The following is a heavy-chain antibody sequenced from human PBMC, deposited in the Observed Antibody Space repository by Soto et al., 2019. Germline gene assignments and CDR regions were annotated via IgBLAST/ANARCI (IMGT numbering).Heavy chain of an antibody. D-gene: IGHD6-19*01. CDR2: IDTSDSYT. CDR3: ARLDGSLHSSGWTTYDS. CDR1: GYSFTSYW. Sequence: GESLKISCKGSGYSFTSYWISWVRQMPGKGLEWMGRIDTSDSYTNYSPSFQGHVTISADKSISTAYLQWSSLKASATAMYYCARLDGSLHSSGWTTYDSWGQGTLVTVS. V-gene: IGHV5-10-1*01. J-gene: IGHJ4*02.